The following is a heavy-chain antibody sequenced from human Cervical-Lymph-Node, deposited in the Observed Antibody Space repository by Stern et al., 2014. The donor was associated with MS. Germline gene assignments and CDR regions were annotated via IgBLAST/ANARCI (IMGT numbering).Heavy chain of an antibody. CDR1: GFTFRNHG. Sequence: QEQLVESGGGVVQPGRSLRLSCRSSGFTFRNHGMHWVRQTPGKGLEWVAQISYNATNKFYADSVKGRFTISRDNSKNTLYLQMDGLTSGDTAVYYCAKLSQLSHPFDYWGRGTLVSVSS. CDR2: ISYNATNK. J-gene: IGHJ4*02. V-gene: IGHV3-30*18. CDR3: AKLSQLSHPFDY. D-gene: IGHD2/OR15-2a*01.